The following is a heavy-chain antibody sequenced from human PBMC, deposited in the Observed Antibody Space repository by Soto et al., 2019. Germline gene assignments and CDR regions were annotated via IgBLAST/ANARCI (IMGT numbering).Heavy chain of an antibody. Sequence: ASVKVSCKASGYTFTGYYMHWLLQAPGQGLEWMGWINPNSGGTNYAQKFQGWVTMTRDTSISTAYMELSRLRSDDTAVYYCARNAYYYDSSGYYSGFDYYGMDVWGQGTTVTVSS. V-gene: IGHV1-2*04. D-gene: IGHD3-22*01. CDR3: ARNAYYYDSSGYYSGFDYYGMDV. J-gene: IGHJ6*02. CDR1: GYTFTGYY. CDR2: INPNSGGT.